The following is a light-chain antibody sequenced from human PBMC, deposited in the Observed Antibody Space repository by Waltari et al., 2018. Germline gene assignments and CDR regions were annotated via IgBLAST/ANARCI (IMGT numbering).Light chain of an antibody. J-gene: IGKJ4*01. Sequence: DIQMTQSPTTLSASVEARVTITCRASQSISVGLAWYQRKPGRAPKLLIFRASSLESVVPSSFSGSGSGTEFTLTISSLQPDDFATYYCQQYDSYSTTFGGGTKVEIK. CDR1: QSISVG. CDR2: RAS. V-gene: IGKV1-5*03. CDR3: QQYDSYSTT.